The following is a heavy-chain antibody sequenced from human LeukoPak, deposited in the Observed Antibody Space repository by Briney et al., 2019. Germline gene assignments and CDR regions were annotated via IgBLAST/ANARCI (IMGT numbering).Heavy chain of an antibody. D-gene: IGHD3-10*01. J-gene: IGHJ4*02. V-gene: IGHV3-21*01. Sequence: PGGFLRLSCAASGFTFSSYSMNWVRQAPGKGLEWVSSISSSSSYIYYADSVKGRFTISRDNAKNSLYLQMNSLRAEDTAVYYCARVGSHYYGSGRSGRQLDYWGQGTLVTVSS. CDR3: ARVGSHYYGSGRSGRQLDY. CDR1: GFTFSSYS. CDR2: ISSSSSYI.